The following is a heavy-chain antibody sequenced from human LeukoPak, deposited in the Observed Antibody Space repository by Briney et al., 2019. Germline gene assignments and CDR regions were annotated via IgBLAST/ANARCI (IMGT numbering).Heavy chain of an antibody. CDR1: GGSISSSSYY. D-gene: IGHD5-18*01. V-gene: IGHV4-39*07. J-gene: IGHJ5*02. CDR3: ARGRGPIQLWFTNWFDP. CDR2: IYYSGST. Sequence: SETLSLTCTVSGGSISSSSYYWGWIRQPPGEGLEWIGSIYYSGSTYYNPSLKSRVTISVDTSKNQFSLKLSSVTAADTAVYYCARGRGPIQLWFTNWFDPWGQGTLVTVSS.